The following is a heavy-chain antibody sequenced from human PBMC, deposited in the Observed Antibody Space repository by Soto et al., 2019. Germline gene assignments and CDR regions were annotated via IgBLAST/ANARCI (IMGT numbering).Heavy chain of an antibody. V-gene: IGHV3-66*01. CDR2: IYSGGST. CDR3: ARRKLEESRDYYFYYMDV. CDR1: GFTVSSNY. J-gene: IGHJ6*03. Sequence: GGSLRLSCAASGFTVSSNYMSWVRQAPGKGLEWVSVIYSGGSTYYADSVKVRFTISRDNSKNTLYLQMNSLRAEATAVYYCARRKLEESRDYYFYYMDVWGKGTTVTVSS. D-gene: IGHD6-6*01.